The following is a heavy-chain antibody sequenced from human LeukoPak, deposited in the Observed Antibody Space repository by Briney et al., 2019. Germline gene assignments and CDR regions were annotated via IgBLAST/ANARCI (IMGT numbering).Heavy chain of an antibody. D-gene: IGHD3-10*01. CDR3: ARVVGVLWLDYMDV. V-gene: IGHV4-59*12. J-gene: IGHJ6*03. CDR1: GGSIRSYY. CDR2: IYYSGST. Sequence: PSETLSLTCTVSGGSIRSYYWSWIRQPPGKGPEWIGYIYYSGSTNYNPSLKSRVTMSVDTSKNQFSLKLSSVTAADTAVYYCARVVGVLWLDYMDVWGKGTTVTISS.